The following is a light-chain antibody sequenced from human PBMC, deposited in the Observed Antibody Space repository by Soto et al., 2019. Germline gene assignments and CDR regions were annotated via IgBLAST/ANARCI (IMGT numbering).Light chain of an antibody. CDR1: QSVSISY. Sequence: EIVLTQSPGTLSLSPVERATLCCRAIQSVSISYLAWYQQKPGQAPRLLIYGASSRATGIPDRFSGSGSGTDFTLTISRLEPEDFAVYYCQQYGSSPETFGQGTKVDI. V-gene: IGKV3-20*01. J-gene: IGKJ1*01. CDR2: GAS. CDR3: QQYGSSPET.